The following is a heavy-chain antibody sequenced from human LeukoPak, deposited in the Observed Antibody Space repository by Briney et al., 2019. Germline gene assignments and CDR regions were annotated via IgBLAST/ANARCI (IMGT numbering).Heavy chain of an antibody. CDR3: ARDGYSGSYLYYYYYMDV. J-gene: IGHJ6*03. V-gene: IGHV3-7*01. D-gene: IGHD1-26*01. CDR1: GFTFSNSW. Sequence: PGGSLRLSRAASGFTFSNSWMSWVRQAPGKGLEWVANINQEGGDIHYVDSVKGRFTISRDNAKDSLYLQMNSLRAEDTAVYYCARDGYSGSYLYYYYYMDVWGKGTTVTVSS. CDR2: INQEGGDI.